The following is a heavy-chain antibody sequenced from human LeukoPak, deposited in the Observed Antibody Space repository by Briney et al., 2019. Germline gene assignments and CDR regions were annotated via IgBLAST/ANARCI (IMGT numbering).Heavy chain of an antibody. D-gene: IGHD3-10*01. CDR3: ARRGPRDYYGSGSRSNYYYMDV. Sequence: SETLSLTCAVYGGSFSGYYWSWIRQPPGKGLEWIGEINHSGSTNYNPSLKSRVTISVDTSKNQFSPKLSSVTAADTAVYYCARRGPRDYYGSGSRSNYYYMDVWGKGTTVTISS. J-gene: IGHJ6*03. CDR2: INHSGST. V-gene: IGHV4-34*01. CDR1: GGSFSGYY.